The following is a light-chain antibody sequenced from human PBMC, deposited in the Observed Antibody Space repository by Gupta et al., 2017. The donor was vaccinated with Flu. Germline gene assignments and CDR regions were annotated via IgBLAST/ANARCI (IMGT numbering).Light chain of an antibody. V-gene: IGKV1-39*01. Sequence: DLQLTQSPSSLSASVGDRVTITCRASQSISSYLNWYQQKPGKAPKLLIYAASSLQSGVPSRFSGSGSGTDFTLTISRLQPEDFATYYCQQSDSTPQTFGQGTKLEIK. CDR3: QQSDSTPQT. J-gene: IGKJ2*01. CDR1: QSISSY. CDR2: AAS.